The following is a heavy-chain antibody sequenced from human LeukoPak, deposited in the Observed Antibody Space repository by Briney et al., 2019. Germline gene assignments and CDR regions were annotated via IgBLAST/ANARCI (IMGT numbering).Heavy chain of an antibody. CDR2: ISYDGSQK. J-gene: IGHJ4*02. Sequence: VISYDGSQKFYADSVRGRFTISRDNSKNTLSLQMNSLRAEDTAVYYCARDGSFYFLYYFDFWGQGTLVSVSS. D-gene: IGHD2-15*01. V-gene: IGHV3-30*03. CDR3: ARDGSFYFLYYFDF.